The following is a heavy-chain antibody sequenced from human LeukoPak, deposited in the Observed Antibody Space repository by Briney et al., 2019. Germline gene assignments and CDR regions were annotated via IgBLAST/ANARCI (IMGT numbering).Heavy chain of an antibody. CDR1: GFTFSSYA. Sequence: PGGSLRLSCAASGFTFSSYAMSWVRQAPGKVLEWVSAISGSGGSTYYADSVKGRFTISRDNSKNTLYLLMNSLRAEDTAVYYCARNFNHFDYWGQGTLVTVSS. D-gene: IGHD1-14*01. J-gene: IGHJ4*02. V-gene: IGHV3-23*01. CDR3: ARNFNHFDY. CDR2: ISGSGGST.